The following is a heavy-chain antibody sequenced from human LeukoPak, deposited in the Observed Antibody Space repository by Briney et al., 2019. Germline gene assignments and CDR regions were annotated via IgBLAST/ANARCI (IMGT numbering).Heavy chain of an antibody. J-gene: IGHJ6*02. D-gene: IGHD3-3*01. CDR3: AGAPRITIFGHYGMDV. CDR1: GYTFTSYH. Sequence: ASVKVSCKASGYTFTSYHMHWVRQAPGQGLEWMGIINPSGGSTSYAQKFQGRVTRTRDTSTSTVYMELSSLRSEDTAVYYCAGAPRITIFGHYGMDVWGQGTTVTVSS. CDR2: INPSGGST. V-gene: IGHV1-46*01.